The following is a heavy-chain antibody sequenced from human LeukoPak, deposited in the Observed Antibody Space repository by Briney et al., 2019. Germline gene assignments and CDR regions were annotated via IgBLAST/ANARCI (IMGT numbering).Heavy chain of an antibody. CDR1: GDSISTTGYF. D-gene: IGHD1-14*01. J-gene: IGHJ5*02. V-gene: IGHV4-39*01. CDR2: IFKSGNT. Sequence: SETLSLTCSVSGDSISTTGYFWVWIRQSPGRDLEWIGSIFKSGNTFYNMSLKSRVPISVDTSKNEFSLNLTSVTASDTAVYYCAGTGIRNWFDPWGQGILVTVSS. CDR3: AGTGIRNWFDP.